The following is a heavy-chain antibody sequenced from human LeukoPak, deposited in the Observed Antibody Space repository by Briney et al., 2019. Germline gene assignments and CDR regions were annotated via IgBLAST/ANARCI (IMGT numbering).Heavy chain of an antibody. CDR1: GYTFSGYF. CDR2: INPNSGGT. V-gene: IGHV1-2*02. CDR3: ARDKGSGYDYYFDY. J-gene: IGHJ4*01. Sequence: ASVSPSCKASGYTFSGYFMHWVRRAPGQGPEWMGWINPNSGGTNYAQKFQGRVTMTRDTSISTAYMELSRLRSDDTAVYYCARDKGSGYDYYFDYWGEGTLVTVSS. D-gene: IGHD5-12*01.